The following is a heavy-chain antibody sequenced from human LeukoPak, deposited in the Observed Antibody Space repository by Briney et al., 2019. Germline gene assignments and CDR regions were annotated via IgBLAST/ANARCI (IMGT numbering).Heavy chain of an antibody. V-gene: IGHV3-7*04. CDR1: DFTFSNYW. D-gene: IGHD3-10*01. CDR3: ARYYGSGKYDS. CDR2: IKQDESEK. Sequence: PGGSLRLSCAASDFTFSNYWMTWVRQAPGKGLEWVANIKQDESEKYYVDSVKGRFTTSRDNAKNSLYLQMNSLRAEDTAVYYCARYYGSGKYDSWGQGTLVTVSS. J-gene: IGHJ4*02.